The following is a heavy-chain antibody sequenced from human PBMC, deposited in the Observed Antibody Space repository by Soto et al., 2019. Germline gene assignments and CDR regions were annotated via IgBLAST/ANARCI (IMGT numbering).Heavy chain of an antibody. D-gene: IGHD6-19*01. CDR1: GSTFSSYA. V-gene: IGHV1-69*12. Sequence: QVQLVQSGAAVKNPWSSVKVSCKASGSTFSSYAISWVRQAPGQGLEWMGGIIPIFGTANYAQKCQGRVTITADESTHTAYRELSSLRSEDTAVYYCARVNGWPYNWFDPWCQGTLVTVSS. CDR2: IIPIFGTA. J-gene: IGHJ5*02. CDR3: ARVNGWPYNWFDP.